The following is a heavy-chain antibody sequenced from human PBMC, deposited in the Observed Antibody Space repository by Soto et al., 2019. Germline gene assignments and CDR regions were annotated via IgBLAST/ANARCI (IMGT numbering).Heavy chain of an antibody. Sequence: SETLSLTCTVSGGSISSYYWSWIRQPPGKGLEWIGYIYYSGSTNYNPSLKGRVTISVDTSKNQFSLKLSSVTAADTAVYYCARLRLPLGYCSGGSCQDGSPWFDPWGQGTLVTVSS. J-gene: IGHJ5*02. V-gene: IGHV4-59*01. D-gene: IGHD2-15*01. CDR3: ARLRLPLGYCSGGSCQDGSPWFDP. CDR1: GGSISSYY. CDR2: IYYSGST.